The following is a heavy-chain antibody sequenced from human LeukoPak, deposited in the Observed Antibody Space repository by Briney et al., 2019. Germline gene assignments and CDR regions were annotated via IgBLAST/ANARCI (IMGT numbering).Heavy chain of an antibody. V-gene: IGHV1-46*01. Sequence: ASVKVSCKASGYTFTSYYMHWVRRAPGRGLEWMGIINPSGGSTSYAQKFQGRVTMTRDTSTSTVYMELSSLRSEDTAMYYCARGCGIQLWFGACPYGMDVWGQGTTVTVSS. CDR2: INPSGGST. CDR3: ARGCGIQLWFGACPYGMDV. J-gene: IGHJ6*02. CDR1: GYTFTSYY. D-gene: IGHD5-18*01.